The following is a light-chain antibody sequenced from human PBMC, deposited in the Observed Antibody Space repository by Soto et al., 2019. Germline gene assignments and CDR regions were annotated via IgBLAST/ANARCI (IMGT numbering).Light chain of an antibody. Sequence: EIVLTQSPATLSLSPGERATLSCRASQSISTYLAWYQQKPGQAPRLLIYDASTRATGIPARFSGSGSGTEFTLTISSLQSEDFATYYCQQANDWPPTFGQGT. CDR2: DAS. V-gene: IGKV3-15*01. CDR3: QQANDWPPT. J-gene: IGKJ1*01. CDR1: QSISTY.